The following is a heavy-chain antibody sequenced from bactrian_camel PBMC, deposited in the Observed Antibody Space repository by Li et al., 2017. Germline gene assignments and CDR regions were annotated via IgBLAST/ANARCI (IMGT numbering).Heavy chain of an antibody. CDR2: IYTDGGT. CDR3: AANPFWTYGAVCSYTRPADFGY. D-gene: IGHD2*01. Sequence: HVQLVESGGGSVQAGGSLRLTCVISGDSFSRNCKGWFRQAPGKEREAVARIYTDGGTVYSDSVKGRFTISQDSTKNTVYLQMDSLKPEDTAMYLCAANPFWTYGAVCSYTRPADFGYWGQGTQVTVS. V-gene: IGHV3S53*01. J-gene: IGHJ6*01. CDR1: GDSFSRNC.